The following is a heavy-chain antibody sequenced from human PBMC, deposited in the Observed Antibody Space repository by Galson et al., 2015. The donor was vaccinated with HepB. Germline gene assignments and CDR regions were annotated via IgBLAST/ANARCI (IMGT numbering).Heavy chain of an antibody. J-gene: IGHJ6*03. CDR2: ISYDGTNQ. Sequence: SLRLSCAASGLTFSSYSMHWVRQAPGKGLEWVALISYDGTNQYNAGSVKGRFTISRDNSKNMLYLQMNSLRPEDTAVYYCARDFRKVRGVNRASYYFMDVWGMGTTVTVSS. D-gene: IGHD3-10*01. CDR1: GLTFSSYS. CDR3: ARDFRKVRGVNRASYYFMDV. V-gene: IGHV3-30-3*01.